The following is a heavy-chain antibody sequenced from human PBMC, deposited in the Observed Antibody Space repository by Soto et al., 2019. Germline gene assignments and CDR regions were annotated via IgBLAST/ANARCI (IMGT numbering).Heavy chain of an antibody. V-gene: IGHV4-59*08. Sequence: QVQLQESGPGLVKPSETLSLTCTVSGGSISSYYWSWIRQPPGKGLEWIGYIYYSGSTNYNPSLERRVTISVDTSKNQFSLSLNSMTAADTAVYYCARHNYGSGSTYFDYWGQGTLVTVSS. CDR3: ARHNYGSGSTYFDY. D-gene: IGHD3-10*01. CDR2: IYYSGST. J-gene: IGHJ4*02. CDR1: GGSISSYY.